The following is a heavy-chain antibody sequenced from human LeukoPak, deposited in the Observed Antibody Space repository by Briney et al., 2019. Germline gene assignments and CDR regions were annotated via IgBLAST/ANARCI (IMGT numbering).Heavy chain of an antibody. CDR1: GYTFTSYY. J-gene: IGHJ4*02. CDR3: ARGPYSSGWYGCPDY. D-gene: IGHD6-19*01. V-gene: IGHV1-46*01. CDR2: IDPSGGST. Sequence: ASVKVSCKASGYTFTSYYMHWVRQAPGQGLEWMGIIDPSGGSTTYAQKFQDRVTITRDTFASTAYMDLSSLRSEDTAVYYCARGPYSSGWYGCPDYWGQGTLVTVSS.